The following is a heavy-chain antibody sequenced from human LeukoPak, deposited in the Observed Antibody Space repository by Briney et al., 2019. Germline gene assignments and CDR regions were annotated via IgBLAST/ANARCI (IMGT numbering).Heavy chain of an antibody. CDR2: IKQDESEK. CDR3: ARLVGDVTTWDC. J-gene: IGHJ4*02. Sequence: GGSLRISCTASGFSFSNYWMSWVRQAPGKGLEWVASIKQDESEKYYVDSVKGRFTTSRDNAKSSLYLQMNALRGEDTAVYYCARLVGDVTTWDCWGQGTLVTVSS. CDR1: GFSFSNYW. V-gene: IGHV3-7*03. D-gene: IGHD1-26*01.